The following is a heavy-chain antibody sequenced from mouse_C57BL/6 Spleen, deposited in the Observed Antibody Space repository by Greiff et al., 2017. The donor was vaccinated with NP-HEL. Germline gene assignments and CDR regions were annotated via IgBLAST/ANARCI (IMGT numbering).Heavy chain of an antibody. CDR2: IDPETGGT. CDR3: TRSYYGNYVGYFDD. V-gene: IGHV1-15*01. D-gene: IGHD2-10*01. CDR1: GYTFTDYE. Sequence: QVQLQQSGAELVRPGASVTLSCTASGYTFTDYEMHWVKQTPVHGLEWIGSIDPETGGTAYNQTFKGKAILTADKSSSTAYLELRSLTSEDSAVYYCTRSYYGNYVGYFDDWGQGTTLTVSS. J-gene: IGHJ2*01.